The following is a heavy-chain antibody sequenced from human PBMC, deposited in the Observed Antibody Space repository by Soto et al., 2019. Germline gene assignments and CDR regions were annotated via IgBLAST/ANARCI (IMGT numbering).Heavy chain of an antibody. CDR3: TRGPRPSSVGTGAF. V-gene: IGHV3-74*01. CDR2: ISDDGSRT. D-gene: IGHD3-10*01. CDR1: GFTFSMYW. Sequence: GGSLRLSCTASGFTFSMYWMHWVRQVPGKGPEWVSRISDDGSRTDYAGSVKGRFTLSRDNPKNTLYWGRHVLRADDTGVYYCTRGPRPSSVGTGAFWGQGTPVTVSS. J-gene: IGHJ4*02.